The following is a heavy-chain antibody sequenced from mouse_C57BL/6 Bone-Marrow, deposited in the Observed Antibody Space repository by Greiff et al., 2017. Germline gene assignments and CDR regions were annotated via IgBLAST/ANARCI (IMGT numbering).Heavy chain of an antibody. CDR3: ARITTVPYWYFDV. D-gene: IGHD1-1*01. CDR2: INPGSGGT. V-gene: IGHV1-54*01. J-gene: IGHJ1*03. CDR1: GYAFTNYL. Sequence: QVQLQQSGAELVRPGTSVKVSCKASGYAFTNYLIEWVKQRPGQGLEWIGVINPGSGGTNYNEKFKGKATLTADKSSSTAYMQLSSLTSEDSAVYFGARITTVPYWYFDVWGTGTTVTVSS.